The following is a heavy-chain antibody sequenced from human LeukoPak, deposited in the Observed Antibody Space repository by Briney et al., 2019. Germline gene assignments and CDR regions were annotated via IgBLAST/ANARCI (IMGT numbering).Heavy chain of an antibody. D-gene: IGHD6-19*01. CDR2: TYYSGST. V-gene: IGHV4-59*08. CDR3: ARQSSSGLDAFDI. Sequence: SETLSLTCTVSGGSISSYYWSWIRQPPGKGLEWIGYTYYSGSTNYNPSLKSRVTISVDTSKNQFSLKLSSVTAADTAVYYCARQSSSGLDAFDIWGQGTMVTVSS. CDR1: GGSISSYY. J-gene: IGHJ3*02.